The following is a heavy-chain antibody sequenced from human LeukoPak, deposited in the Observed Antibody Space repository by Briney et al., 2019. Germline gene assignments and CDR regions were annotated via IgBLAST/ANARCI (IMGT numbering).Heavy chain of an antibody. J-gene: IGHJ5*02. Sequence: ASVKVSCKASGYTFTGYYMHWVRQAPGQGLEWMGWINPNSGGTNYAQKFQGRVTMTRDTSISTAYMELSRLRSDDTAVYYCARGWQWLVMGDWFDPWGQGTPVTVSS. CDR1: GYTFTGYY. CDR3: ARGWQWLVMGDWFDP. V-gene: IGHV1-2*02. D-gene: IGHD6-19*01. CDR2: INPNSGGT.